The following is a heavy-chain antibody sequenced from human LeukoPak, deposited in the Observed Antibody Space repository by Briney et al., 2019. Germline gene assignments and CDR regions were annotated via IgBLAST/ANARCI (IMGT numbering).Heavy chain of an antibody. V-gene: IGHV4-31*03. CDR2: IYYSGST. J-gene: IGHJ4*02. CDR1: VGSLSRGGYY. Sequence: SQTLSLTCTVSVGSLSRGGYYCSSIRQHPGKGLEWIGYIYYSGSTYYNPSLKSRVTISVHTSKNQFSLKLSSVTAADTAVYYCARGWCSGGSCYDYWGQGTRVNVSS. D-gene: IGHD2-15*01. CDR3: ARGWCSGGSCYDY.